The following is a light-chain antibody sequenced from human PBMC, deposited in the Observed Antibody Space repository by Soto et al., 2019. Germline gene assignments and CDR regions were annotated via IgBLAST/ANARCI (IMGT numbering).Light chain of an antibody. CDR3: SSYTPSSTLV. V-gene: IGLV2-14*01. Sequence: QSALTQPASVSGSPGQSITISCTGTSSDIGGSNYVSWYQQHPGKAPKLMIYEVTNRPSGVSNRFSASKSGSTASLTISGLQSEDEADYYCSSYTPSSTLVFGGGTKLTVL. CDR2: EVT. J-gene: IGLJ3*02. CDR1: SSDIGGSNY.